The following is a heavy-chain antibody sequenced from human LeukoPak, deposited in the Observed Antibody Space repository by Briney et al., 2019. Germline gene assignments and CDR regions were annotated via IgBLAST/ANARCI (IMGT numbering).Heavy chain of an antibody. CDR2: IRYDGSTK. Sequence: GGSLRLSCAASGFTFNYYAMSWVRQAPGKGLEWVAFIRYDGSTKYYADSVKGRFTISRDNSKNTLYLQMNSLSAEDTALYFCAKGYCTGTSCYTGLDYWGQGTLVTVSS. J-gene: IGHJ4*02. D-gene: IGHD2-2*02. V-gene: IGHV3-30*02. CDR3: AKGYCTGTSCYTGLDY. CDR1: GFTFNYYA.